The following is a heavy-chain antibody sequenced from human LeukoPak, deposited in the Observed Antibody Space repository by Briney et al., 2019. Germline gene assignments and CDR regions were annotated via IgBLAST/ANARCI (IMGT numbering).Heavy chain of an antibody. Sequence: KPSETLSLTCTVSGGSISSSSYYWAWIRQPPGKGLECIGSIYYSGSTYSNPSLKSRVTISVDTSKNQFSLKLSSVTAADTAVYYCASGDLQAGYSGYGFFDYWGQGTLVTVSS. CDR1: GGSISSSSYY. CDR2: IYYSGST. V-gene: IGHV4-39*07. J-gene: IGHJ4*02. CDR3: ASGDLQAGYSGYGFFDY. D-gene: IGHD5-12*01.